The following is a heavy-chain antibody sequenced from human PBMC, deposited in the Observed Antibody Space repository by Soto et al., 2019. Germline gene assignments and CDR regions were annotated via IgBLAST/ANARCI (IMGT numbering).Heavy chain of an antibody. CDR2: IYYSGST. V-gene: IGHV4-59*08. Sequence: PSETLSLTCTVSGGSISSYYWSWIRQPPGKGLEWIGYIYYSGSTNYNPSLKSRVTISVDTSKNQFSLKLSSVTAADTAVYYCARHEANILTGYSSWFDPWGQGTLVTVSS. J-gene: IGHJ5*02. CDR1: GGSISSYY. D-gene: IGHD3-9*01. CDR3: ARHEANILTGYSSWFDP.